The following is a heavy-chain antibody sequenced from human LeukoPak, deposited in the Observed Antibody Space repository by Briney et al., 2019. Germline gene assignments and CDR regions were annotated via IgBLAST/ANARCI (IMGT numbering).Heavy chain of an antibody. CDR1: GFTFSSYA. Sequence: GGSLSLFCAASGFTFSSYAMSWARQAPGKGLECVSAISGSGGSTYYADSVKGRFTIYRDNSKNTLYLQMNSLRAEDTAVYYCAKGPSSGWYFIDYWGQGTLVTVSS. D-gene: IGHD6-19*01. J-gene: IGHJ4*02. CDR2: ISGSGGST. V-gene: IGHV3-23*01. CDR3: AKGPSSGWYFIDY.